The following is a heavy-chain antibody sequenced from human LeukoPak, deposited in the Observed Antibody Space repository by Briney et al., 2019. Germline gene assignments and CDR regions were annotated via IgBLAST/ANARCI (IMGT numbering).Heavy chain of an antibody. D-gene: IGHD3-16*02. CDR2: VNGYGNST. CDR3: SVGVITGTFHI. J-gene: IGHJ3*02. V-gene: IGHV3-74*01. CDR1: GFTFRNYW. Sequence: GGSLRLSCAASGFTFRNYWMHWVRQAPGEGLVWVSRVNGYGNSTNYADSVKGRYTISRDNAKNTLYLQMNSLRAEDTAVYYCSVGVITGTFHIWGQGTMVTVSS.